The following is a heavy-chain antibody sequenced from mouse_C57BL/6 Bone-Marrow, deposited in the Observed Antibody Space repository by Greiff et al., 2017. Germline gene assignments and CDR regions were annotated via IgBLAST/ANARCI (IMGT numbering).Heavy chain of an antibody. Sequence: QVQLQQPGAELVKPGASVKLSCKASGYTFTSYWMHWVKQRPGQGLEWIGMIHPNSGSTNYNEKFKSKATLTVDQSSSTAYMQLSSLTSEDSAVYYCARSDYDPWYFDVWGTGTTVTVSS. J-gene: IGHJ1*03. CDR3: ARSDYDPWYFDV. V-gene: IGHV1-64*01. D-gene: IGHD2-4*01. CDR1: GYTFTSYW. CDR2: IHPNSGST.